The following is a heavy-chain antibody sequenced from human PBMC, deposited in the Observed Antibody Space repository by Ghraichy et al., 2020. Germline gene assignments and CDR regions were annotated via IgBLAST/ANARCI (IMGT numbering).Heavy chain of an antibody. CDR2: ISSSSSTI. Sequence: GESLNISCAASGFTFSSYSMNWVRQAPGKGLEWVSYISSSSSTIYYADSVKGRFTISRDNAKNSLYLQMNSLRDEDTAVYYCARDGNSGWELLPYYFDYWGQGTLVTVSS. V-gene: IGHV3-48*02. CDR3: ARDGNSGWELLPYYFDY. J-gene: IGHJ4*02. CDR1: GFTFSSYS. D-gene: IGHD1-26*01.